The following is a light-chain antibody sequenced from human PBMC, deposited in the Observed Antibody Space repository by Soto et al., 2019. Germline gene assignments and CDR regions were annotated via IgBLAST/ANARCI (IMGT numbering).Light chain of an antibody. V-gene: IGKV1-5*01. CDR1: QSSSSW. CDR2: DAS. CDR3: QQYNSYSMYT. Sequence: DIQMTQSPSTLSASVGDRVTITCRASQSSSSWLAWYQQKPGKAPKLLIYDASSLESGIPSRFSGSGSGTEFTLTISSLQADDFATYYCQQYNSYSMYTFGQGTKLESK. J-gene: IGKJ2*01.